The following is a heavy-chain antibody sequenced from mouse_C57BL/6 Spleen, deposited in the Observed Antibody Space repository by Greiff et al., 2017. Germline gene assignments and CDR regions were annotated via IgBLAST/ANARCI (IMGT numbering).Heavy chain of an antibody. V-gene: IGHV1-19*01. D-gene: IGHD4-1*01. CDR3: ARGRSLGDY. CDR1: GYTFTDYY. Sequence: EVKLVESGPVLVKPGASVKMSCKASGYTFTDYYMNWVKQSHGKSLEWIGVINPYNGGTSYNQKFKGKATLTVDKSSSTAYMELNSLTSEDSAVYYCARGRSLGDYWGQGTTLTVSS. J-gene: IGHJ2*01. CDR2: INPYNGGT.